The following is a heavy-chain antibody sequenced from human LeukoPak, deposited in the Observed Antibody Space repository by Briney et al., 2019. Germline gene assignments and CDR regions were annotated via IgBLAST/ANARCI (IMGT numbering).Heavy chain of an antibody. J-gene: IGHJ4*02. CDR3: ARGRPHGNDY. D-gene: IGHD4-23*01. V-gene: IGHV3-74*01. Sequence: GGSLRLSCAASGLTFSSYWMNWVRQAPGKGLVWVSRIASDGSSTTYADSVKGRFSISRDNAKNTLYLQMNSLRVEDTAVYYCARGRPHGNDYWGQGTLVTVSS. CDR1: GLTFSSYW. CDR2: IASDGSST.